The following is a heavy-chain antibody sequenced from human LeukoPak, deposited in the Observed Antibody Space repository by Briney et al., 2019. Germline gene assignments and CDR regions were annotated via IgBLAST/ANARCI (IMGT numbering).Heavy chain of an antibody. CDR3: ATGRSITYFSGTNWYDPWFDP. CDR1: GFTFSDYH. D-gene: IGHD2-2*01. Sequence: GGSLRLSCAASGFTFSDYHMSWIRQAPGKGLEWVAYISTSGSTIYYADSVKGRFTISRDNARNSLYLQMNSLRAEDTAVYYCATGRSITYFSGTNWYDPWFDPWGQGNLVSGSS. V-gene: IGHV3-11*01. CDR2: ISTSGSTI. J-gene: IGHJ5*01.